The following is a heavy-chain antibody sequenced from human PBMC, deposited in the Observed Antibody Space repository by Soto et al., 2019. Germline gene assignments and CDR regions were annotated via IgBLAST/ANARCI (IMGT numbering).Heavy chain of an antibody. CDR2: MNPNSGNT. Sequence: ASVKVSCKASGYTFTSYDINWVRQATGQGLEWMGWMNPNSGNTGYAQKFQGRVTMTRNTSISTAYMELSSLRSEDTAVYYCARGRRFRVANSYYYYYMDVWGKGPSLTVSS. J-gene: IGHJ6*03. CDR1: GYTFTSYD. V-gene: IGHV1-8*01. D-gene: IGHD5-12*01. CDR3: ARGRRFRVANSYYYYYMDV.